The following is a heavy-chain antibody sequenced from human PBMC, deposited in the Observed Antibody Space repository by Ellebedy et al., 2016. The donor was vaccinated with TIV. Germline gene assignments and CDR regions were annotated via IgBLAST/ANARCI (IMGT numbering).Heavy chain of an antibody. V-gene: IGHV3-7*01. J-gene: IGHJ3*01. CDR3: ARENYFGSDILAAYDV. Sequence: GESLKISCAASGFTFSSYWMSSVRQAPGEGLEWGAHIKQDGSEQYYVDSVEGRFTISTDNAKNSLYLQMNSLRPEDTAMYYCARENYFGSDILAAYDVWGQGTMVTVSS. D-gene: IGHD3-9*01. CDR1: GFTFSSYW. CDR2: IKQDGSEQ.